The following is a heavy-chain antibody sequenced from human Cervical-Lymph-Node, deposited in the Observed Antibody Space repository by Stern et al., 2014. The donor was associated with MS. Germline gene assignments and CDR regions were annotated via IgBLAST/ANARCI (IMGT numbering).Heavy chain of an antibody. Sequence: QVTLRESGPTLVIPTQTLTLTCTFSGFSLTTNGVAVGWIRQPPGKALAWLALIYWDDDTRYSPSLKSRLTITKDTSKNQVLLTMTNVEPVDTATYYCAHRDDWQLDFAYWGQGILVTVSS. D-gene: IGHD6-6*01. CDR3: AHRDDWQLDFAY. CDR2: IYWDDDT. CDR1: GFSLTTNGVA. V-gene: IGHV2-5*02. J-gene: IGHJ4*02.